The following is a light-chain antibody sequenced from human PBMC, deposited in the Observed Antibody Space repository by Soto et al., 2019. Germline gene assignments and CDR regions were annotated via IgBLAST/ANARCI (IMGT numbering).Light chain of an antibody. CDR1: RSIGTY. CDR2: AVS. J-gene: IGKJ1*01. Sequence: DIQMTQSPSSLSASVGDRVTITCRASRSIGTYLNWYQLKPGKAPKVLIYAVSSLQSGVPSRFSGSGSGTDFTLTISSLQPEDEATYFSQQSYRTSVTCGQGTKVEI. V-gene: IGKV1-39*01. CDR3: QQSYRTSVT.